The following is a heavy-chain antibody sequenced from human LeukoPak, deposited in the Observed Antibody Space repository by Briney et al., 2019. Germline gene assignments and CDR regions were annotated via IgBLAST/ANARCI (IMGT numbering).Heavy chain of an antibody. V-gene: IGHV4-4*02. CDR2: IFHSGST. CDR3: AGGWDYVWGT. J-gene: IGHJ5*02. CDR1: GVSISSSNW. Sequence: SETLSLTCAVSGVSISSSNWWIWVRQPPGKGLEYVGGIFHSGSTDYAPSLKSRLTISVDKPNNQFSLKLTSVTAADTAIYYCAGGWDYVWGTWGQGTLVTVSS. D-gene: IGHD3-16*01.